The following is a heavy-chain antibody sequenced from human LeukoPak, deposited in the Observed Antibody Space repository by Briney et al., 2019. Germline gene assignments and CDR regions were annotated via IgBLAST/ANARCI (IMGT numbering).Heavy chain of an antibody. Sequence: ASVKVSCKVSGYTLTELSMHWVRQAPGKGLEWMGGFDPEDGETIYAQKFQGRVTMTGDTSTDTAYMELSSLRSEDTAVYYCASRDPRIAAVGYDAFDIWGQGTMVTVSS. V-gene: IGHV1-24*01. CDR2: FDPEDGET. D-gene: IGHD6-13*01. CDR1: GYTLTELS. J-gene: IGHJ3*02. CDR3: ASRDPRIAAVGYDAFDI.